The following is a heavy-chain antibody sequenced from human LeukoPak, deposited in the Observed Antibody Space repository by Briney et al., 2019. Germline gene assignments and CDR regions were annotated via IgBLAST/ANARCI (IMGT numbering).Heavy chain of an antibody. CDR1: GGSISSYY. D-gene: IGHD3-10*01. CDR2: IYYSGCT. V-gene: IGHV4-59*08. Sequence: PSETLSLTCTVSGGSISSYYWSWIRQPPGKGLEWIGYIYYSGCTNYNPSLKSRVTISVDTSKNQFSLKLSSVTLSDTPVYYRVWLTMVRGFTWYYFDYWGQGTLVTVSS. J-gene: IGHJ4*02. CDR3: VWLTMVRGFTWYYFDY.